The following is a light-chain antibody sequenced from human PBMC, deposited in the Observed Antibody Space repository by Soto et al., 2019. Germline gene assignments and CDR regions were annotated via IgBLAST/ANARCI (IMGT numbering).Light chain of an antibody. V-gene: IGKV1-39*01. Sequence: DIQMTQSPSSLSASVGDRVTITCRASQSISSYLNWYQQKPGKAPKLLIYAASSLQSGVPSRFSGSGSVTDFTLTISSRQPEDFATYYCQQSYSTPWTFGQGNKGEIK. CDR2: AAS. J-gene: IGKJ1*01. CDR3: QQSYSTPWT. CDR1: QSISSY.